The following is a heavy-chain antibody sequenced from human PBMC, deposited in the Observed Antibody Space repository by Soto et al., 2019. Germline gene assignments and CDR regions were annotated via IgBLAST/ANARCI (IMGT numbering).Heavy chain of an antibody. J-gene: IGHJ4*02. CDR1: GFTFSSYG. Sequence: GGSLSLSCAASGFTFSSYGMHWVRQAPGKGLEWVAVIWYDGSNKYYADSVKGRFTISRDNSKNTLYLQMNSLRAEDTAVYYCARGSGLNYYDSSGYFPDYWGQGTLVTVSS. CDR2: IWYDGSNK. D-gene: IGHD3-22*01. V-gene: IGHV3-33*01. CDR3: ARGSGLNYYDSSGYFPDY.